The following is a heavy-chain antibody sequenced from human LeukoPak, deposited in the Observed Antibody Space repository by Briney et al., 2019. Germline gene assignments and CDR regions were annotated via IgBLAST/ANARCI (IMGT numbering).Heavy chain of an antibody. Sequence: GGSLRLSCVASGFTFSSSWMTWVRQAPGMGLERVANIKADGSGKYYVDSVRGRFSISRDNAKNSLYLQMNSLRAEDTAVYYCARYYDFWSGYYMGYYYYYMDVWGKGTTVTVSS. CDR1: GFTFSSSW. CDR2: IKADGSGK. J-gene: IGHJ6*03. D-gene: IGHD3-3*01. CDR3: ARYYDFWSGYYMGYYYYYMDV. V-gene: IGHV3-7*01.